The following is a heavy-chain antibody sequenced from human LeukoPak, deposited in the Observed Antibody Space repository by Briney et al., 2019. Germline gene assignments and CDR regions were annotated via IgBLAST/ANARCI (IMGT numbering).Heavy chain of an antibody. V-gene: IGHV3-49*04. CDR1: GFTFGDYA. J-gene: IGHJ6*03. CDR3: TRGGSLWFGELTHYYYYYYMDV. CDR2: IRSKAYGGTT. Sequence: GGSLRLSCTASGFTFGDYAMSWVRQAPGKGLEWVGFIRSKAYGGTTEYAASVKGRFTISRDDSKSIAYLQMNSLKTEDTAVYYCTRGGSLWFGELTHYYYYYYMDVWGKGTTVTISS. D-gene: IGHD3-10*01.